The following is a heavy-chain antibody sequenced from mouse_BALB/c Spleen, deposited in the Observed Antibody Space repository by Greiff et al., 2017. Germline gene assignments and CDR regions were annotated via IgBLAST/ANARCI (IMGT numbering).Heavy chain of an antibody. Sequence: EVQLVESGGGLVQPKGSLKLSCAASGFTFNTYAMNWVRQAPGKGLEWVARIRSKSNNYATYYADSVKDRFTISRDDSQSMLYLQMNNLKTEDTAMYYCVRLGRYFDVGGAGTTVTVSS. D-gene: IGHD4-1*01. V-gene: IGHV10-1*02. CDR3: VRLGRYFDV. CDR1: GFTFNTYA. J-gene: IGHJ1*01. CDR2: IRSKSNNYAT.